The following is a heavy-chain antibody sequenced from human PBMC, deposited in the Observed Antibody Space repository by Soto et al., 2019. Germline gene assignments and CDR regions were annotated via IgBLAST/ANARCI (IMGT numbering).Heavy chain of an antibody. CDR1: GFTFSNYG. Sequence: QVQLVESGGGVVQPGRSLRLSCAASGFTFSNYGMHWVRQAPGKGLEWVAVLWHHGSNKNYVDSVKGRFTTSRDNSKKTLYLQRDSLRAVDRGVDYCARDERSQYFDLWGQGTLVTVS. J-gene: IGHJ4*02. V-gene: IGHV3-30*19. CDR2: LWHHGSNK. CDR3: ARDERSQYFDL.